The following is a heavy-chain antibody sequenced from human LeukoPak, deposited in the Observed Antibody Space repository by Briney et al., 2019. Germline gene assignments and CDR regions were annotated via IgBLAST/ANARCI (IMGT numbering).Heavy chain of an antibody. Sequence: PGGSLRLSCAASGFTFSSYSMNWVRQAPGKGLEWVSSISSSSSYIYYADSVKGRFTISRDNAKNSLYLQMNSLRAEDTAVYYCARGGHYYYDSSGYYYEYYFDYWGQGTLVTVSS. CDR2: ISSSSSYI. D-gene: IGHD3-22*01. J-gene: IGHJ4*02. CDR1: GFTFSSYS. V-gene: IGHV3-21*01. CDR3: ARGGHYYYDSSGYYYEYYFDY.